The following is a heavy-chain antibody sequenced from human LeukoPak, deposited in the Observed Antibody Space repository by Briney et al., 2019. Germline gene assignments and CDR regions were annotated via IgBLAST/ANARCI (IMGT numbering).Heavy chain of an antibody. V-gene: IGHV3-21*04. CDR2: ISSTGSYI. D-gene: IGHD3-22*01. Sequence: GGSLRLSCVASGFTFSSYSMNWVRQAPGKGLEWVSSISSTGSYIYYADSVKGRFTTSRDNAKNSLYLQMNSLRAEDTAVYYCAKRTPPASYDSSGYRVYYFDYWGPGTLVTVSS. CDR3: AKRTPPASYDSSGYRVYYFDY. J-gene: IGHJ4*02. CDR1: GFTFSSYS.